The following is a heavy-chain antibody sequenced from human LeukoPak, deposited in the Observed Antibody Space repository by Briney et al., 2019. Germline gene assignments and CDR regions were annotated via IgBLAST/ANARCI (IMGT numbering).Heavy chain of an antibody. CDR2: ICPTRGGT. CDR3: ARDHDHAYDY. J-gene: IGHJ4*02. Sequence: ASVKVSCKASGYTFSGYYLYWVRIAHGQGLEWVGWICPTRGGTNYAQKFQGRVTMTTDTSISTAYIGLSSLRSDDTALYYCARDHDHAYDYWGQRTLVTVSS. V-gene: IGHV1-2*02. D-gene: IGHD3-3*01. CDR1: GYTFSGYY.